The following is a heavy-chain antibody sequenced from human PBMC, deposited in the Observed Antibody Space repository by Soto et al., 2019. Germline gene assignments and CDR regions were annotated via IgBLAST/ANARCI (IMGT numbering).Heavy chain of an antibody. D-gene: IGHD3-22*01. CDR1: GYNFAFYW. J-gene: IGHJ4*02. Sequence: PGESLKISCSGSGYNFAFYWIGWVRQMPGKGLEWMGIIYPSDSDTRYSPSFQGQVTISADKSISTAYLQWNSLKASDTAMYFCARGDTSDYSTATPADYWGQGTLVTVSS. CDR2: IYPSDSDT. V-gene: IGHV5-51*01. CDR3: ARGDTSDYSTATPADY.